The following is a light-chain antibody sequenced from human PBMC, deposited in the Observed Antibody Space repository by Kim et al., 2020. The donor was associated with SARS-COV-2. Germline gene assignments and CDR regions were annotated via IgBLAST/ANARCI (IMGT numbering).Light chain of an antibody. CDR2: GAS. CDR3: RQYNDWPRT. V-gene: IGKV3-15*01. J-gene: IGKJ2*01. CDR1: QSIAGN. Sequence: EVVMTQSPATLSVSPGERATLSCRASQSIAGNLAWYQQKPGQAPRLLIYGASSRATGIPARFSGSGSGTEFTLTISSLQSEDFAFYYCRQYNDWPRTFGQGTKLEIK.